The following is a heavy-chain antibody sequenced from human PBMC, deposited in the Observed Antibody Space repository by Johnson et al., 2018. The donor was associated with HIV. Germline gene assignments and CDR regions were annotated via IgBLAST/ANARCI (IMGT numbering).Heavy chain of an antibody. D-gene: IGHD1-26*01. V-gene: IGHV3-20*01. CDR1: GFTFDDYG. CDR2: ITWNSGSI. CDR3: ARAVIVGPIPTDDAFDI. J-gene: IGHJ3*02. Sequence: VQLMESGGGVVRPGGSLRLSCAASGFTFDDYGMSWVRQAPGKGLEWVSGITWNSGSIGYADSVTCRFTISRDNAKNILYLQMNSLRAEDTALYHCARAVIVGPIPTDDAFDIWGQGTMVTVSS.